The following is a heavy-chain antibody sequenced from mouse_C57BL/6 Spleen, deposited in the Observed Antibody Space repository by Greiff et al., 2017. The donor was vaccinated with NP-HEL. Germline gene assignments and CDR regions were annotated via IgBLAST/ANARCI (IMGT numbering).Heavy chain of an antibody. CDR1: GYSITSGYY. CDR2: ISYDGSN. D-gene: IGHD2-1*01. J-gene: IGHJ3*01. V-gene: IGHV3-6*01. CDR3: ARDLLGNYWFAY. Sequence: DVKLQESGPGLVKPSQSLSLTCSVTGYSITSGYYWNWIRQFPGNKLEWMGYISYDGSNNYNPSLKNRISITRDTSKNQFFLKLNSVTTEDTATYYCARDLLGNYWFAYWGQGTLVTVSA.